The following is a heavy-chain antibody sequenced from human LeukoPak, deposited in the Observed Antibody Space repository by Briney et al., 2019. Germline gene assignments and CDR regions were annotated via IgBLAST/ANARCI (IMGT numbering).Heavy chain of an antibody. D-gene: IGHD3-10*01. J-gene: IGHJ4*02. CDR1: GGSISGYY. CDR2: IYYSGST. V-gene: IGHV4-59*01. Sequence: SETLSLTCTVSGGSISGYYWSWIRQPPGKGLEWIGYIYYSGSTNYNPSLKSRVTISVDTSKNQFSLKLSSVTAADTAVYYCAARYGSGSYYRWGQGTLVTVSS. CDR3: AARYGSGSYYR.